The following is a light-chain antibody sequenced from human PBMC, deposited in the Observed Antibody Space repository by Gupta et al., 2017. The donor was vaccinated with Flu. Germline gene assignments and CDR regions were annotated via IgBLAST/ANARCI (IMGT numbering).Light chain of an antibody. Sequence: DVVMSQSPLSLSVTLGQAASISCRSSQSLVYKNGITYLTWFQQRPGQSPRRLIYEVSKRDYGVPDRFSGSGSVTDFTLKSSRGEAEDVGVYYGRRGKPPWTFGQGTMMDI. CDR1: QSLVYKNGITY. CDR3: RRGKPPWT. V-gene: IGKV2-30*01. CDR2: EVS. J-gene: IGKJ2*02.